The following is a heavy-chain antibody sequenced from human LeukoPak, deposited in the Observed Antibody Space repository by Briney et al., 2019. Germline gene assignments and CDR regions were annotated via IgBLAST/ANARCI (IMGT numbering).Heavy chain of an antibody. CDR3: ARDAALIVGATTLNWFDP. V-gene: IGHV1-2*02. Sequence: GASVKVSCKASGYTFTGYYMHWVRQAPGQGLGWMGWINPNSGGTNYAQKFQGRVTMTRDTSVSTAYMELSRLRSDDTAVYYCARDAALIVGATTLNWFDPWGQGTLVTVSS. CDR2: INPNSGGT. J-gene: IGHJ5*02. D-gene: IGHD1-26*01. CDR1: GYTFTGYY.